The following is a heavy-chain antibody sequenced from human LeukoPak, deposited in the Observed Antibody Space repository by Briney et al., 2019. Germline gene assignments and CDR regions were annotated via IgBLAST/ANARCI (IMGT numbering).Heavy chain of an antibody. Sequence: SETLSLTCTVSGGSISSSSYYWGWIRQPPGKGLEWIGSIYYSGSTYYNPSLKSRVTISVDTSKNQFSLKLSSVTAADTAVYYCARDVFLSSGYLLYNFDYWGQGTLVTVSS. CDR2: IYYSGST. V-gene: IGHV4-39*02. D-gene: IGHD3-22*01. CDR3: ARDVFLSSGYLLYNFDY. J-gene: IGHJ4*02. CDR1: GGSISSSSYY.